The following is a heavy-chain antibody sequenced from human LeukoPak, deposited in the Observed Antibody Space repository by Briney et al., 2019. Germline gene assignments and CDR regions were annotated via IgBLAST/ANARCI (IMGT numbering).Heavy chain of an antibody. V-gene: IGHV4-4*07. D-gene: IGHD1-1*01. CDR1: GASISHYY. J-gene: IGHJ4*02. CDR3: ARDTGTAHFDS. CDR2: IYTSGHT. Sequence: SETLSLTCTVSGASISHYYWTWIRQPAENGLEWIRRIYTSGHTNYNPSLQSRVTISVDTSKNQFSLRLSSVTAADTAVYYCARDTGTAHFDSWGQGTLVTVSS.